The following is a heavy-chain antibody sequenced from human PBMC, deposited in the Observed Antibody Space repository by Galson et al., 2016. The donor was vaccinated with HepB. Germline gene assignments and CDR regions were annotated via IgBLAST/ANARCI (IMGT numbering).Heavy chain of an antibody. CDR2: VYYSGTT. V-gene: IGHV4-39*02. D-gene: IGHD3-3*01. J-gene: IGHJ5*02. Sequence: SETLSLTCIVSGVSISSSDSYWAWIRQPPGKGLEWIGSVYYSGTTYSNPSFTIRLTMSVDTSKNQFSLRLTSVTAAGTAVYYCVRGRQGSYSFWGGDYQHDCFDPWGQGTLVTVSS. CDR1: GVSISSSDSY. CDR3: VRGRQGSYSFWGGDYQHDCFDP.